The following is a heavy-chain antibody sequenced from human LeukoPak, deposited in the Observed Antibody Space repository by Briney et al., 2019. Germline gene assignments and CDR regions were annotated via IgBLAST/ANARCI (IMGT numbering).Heavy chain of an antibody. V-gene: IGHV3-23*01. CDR3: AKATPADYYDSSGFEY. J-gene: IGHJ4*02. D-gene: IGHD3-22*01. CDR2: ISGSGGST. Sequence: GGSLRLSCAASGFTFSSYAMSWVRQAPGKGLEWVSAISGSGGSTYYADSVKGRFTISRDNSENTLYLQMNSLRAEDTAVYYCAKATPADYYDSSGFEYWGQGTLVTVSS. CDR1: GFTFSSYA.